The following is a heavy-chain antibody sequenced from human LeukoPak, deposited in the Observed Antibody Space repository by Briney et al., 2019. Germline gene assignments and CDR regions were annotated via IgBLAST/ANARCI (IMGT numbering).Heavy chain of an antibody. Sequence: ASVKVSCKASGYTFTSYAMNWVRQAPGQGLEWMGWINTNTGNPTYAQGFTGRFVFSLDASVSTAYLQISSLKAEDTAVYYCARAGNSGWYLKSDNWFDPWGQGTLVTVSS. CDR3: ARAGNSGWYLKSDNWFDP. V-gene: IGHV7-4-1*02. CDR1: GYTFTSYA. CDR2: INTNTGNP. D-gene: IGHD6-19*01. J-gene: IGHJ5*02.